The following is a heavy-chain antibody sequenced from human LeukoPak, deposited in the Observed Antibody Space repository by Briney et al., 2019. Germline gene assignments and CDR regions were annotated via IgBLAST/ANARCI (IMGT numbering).Heavy chain of an antibody. D-gene: IGHD5-24*01. CDR1: GFSLSSYW. Sequence: GGSLRLSCAASGFSLSSYWMHWVRQAPGKGLVWVSRISSDASSTNYADSVKGRFTISRDNAKNTLYLQMNSLRAEDTAVYYCAMLGMMATIDDFDYWGQGTLVTVSS. V-gene: IGHV3-74*01. J-gene: IGHJ4*02. CDR3: AMLGMMATIDDFDY. CDR2: ISSDASST.